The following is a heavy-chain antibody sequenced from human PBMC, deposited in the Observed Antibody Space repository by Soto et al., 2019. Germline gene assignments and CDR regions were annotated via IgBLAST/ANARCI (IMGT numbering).Heavy chain of an antibody. CDR1: GSSISRYY. Sequence: QVQLQESGPGLVQPSQTLSLTCTVSGSSISRYYWSWIRQSPGKGLEWIGYIYYTGSTNYNPSLKSRVTISVDASENQVSLKLNSVTAADTAVYHCARHPSASGDPFDIWGRGTMVIVSS. J-gene: IGHJ3*02. CDR3: ARHPSASGDPFDI. CDR2: IYYTGST. V-gene: IGHV4-59*08. D-gene: IGHD6-13*01.